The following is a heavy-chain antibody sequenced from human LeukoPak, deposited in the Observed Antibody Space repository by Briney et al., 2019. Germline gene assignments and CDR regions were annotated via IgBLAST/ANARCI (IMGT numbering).Heavy chain of an antibody. V-gene: IGHV3-23*01. CDR1: GFTFSSYA. D-gene: IGHD2/OR15-2a*01. Sequence: GGSLRLSCAASGFTFSSYAMSWVRQAPGKGLEWVSAISGSGGCTNYADSVKGRFTISRDNSKNTVYLQMNSLRAEDTAVYYCAKERTQTTSFDYWGQGTLVTVSS. CDR3: AKERTQTTSFDY. CDR2: ISGSGGCT. J-gene: IGHJ4*02.